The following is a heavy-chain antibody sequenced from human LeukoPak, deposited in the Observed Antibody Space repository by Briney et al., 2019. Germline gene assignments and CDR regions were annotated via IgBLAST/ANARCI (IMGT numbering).Heavy chain of an antibody. J-gene: IGHJ4*02. CDR2: IYYTGST. Sequence: SETLSLTCTVSGGSISRSSYYWGWVRQPPGKGLEWLGSIYYTGSTYYNPSLKSRVTISVDTSKNQFSLKLSSVTAADTAVYYCARGPSLFGVADYWGQGTLVTVSS. D-gene: IGHD3-3*01. CDR3: ARGPSLFGVADY. V-gene: IGHV4-39*01. CDR1: GGSISRSSYY.